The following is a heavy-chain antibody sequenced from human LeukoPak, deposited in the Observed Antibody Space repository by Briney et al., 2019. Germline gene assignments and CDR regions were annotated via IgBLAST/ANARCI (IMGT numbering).Heavy chain of an antibody. CDR2: IYESGRT. Sequence: SETLSLTCTVSGGSISSGTYYWGWIRQPPGTGLEWIGSIYESGRTYYNPSLKSRVTISVDTSENQFSLKLSSVTAADTAVYYCARHVYSYGFYYYYYYMDVWGKGTTVTVSS. D-gene: IGHD5-18*01. V-gene: IGHV4-39*01. CDR1: GGSISSGTYY. J-gene: IGHJ6*03. CDR3: ARHVYSYGFYYYYYYMDV.